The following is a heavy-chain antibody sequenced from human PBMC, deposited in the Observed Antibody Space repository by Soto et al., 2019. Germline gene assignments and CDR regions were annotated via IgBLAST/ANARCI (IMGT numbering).Heavy chain of an antibody. D-gene: IGHD2-2*02. Sequence: GGSLRLSCAASGFTFSSYAMSWVRQAPGKGLEWVSAISGSGGSTYYADSVKGRFTISRDNSKNTLYLQMNSLRAEDTAVYYCAKVDQPLLYRLWATTKEIYYFDYWGQGTLVTVSS. J-gene: IGHJ4*02. CDR2: ISGSGGST. CDR3: AKVDQPLLYRLWATTKEIYYFDY. V-gene: IGHV3-23*01. CDR1: GFTFSSYA.